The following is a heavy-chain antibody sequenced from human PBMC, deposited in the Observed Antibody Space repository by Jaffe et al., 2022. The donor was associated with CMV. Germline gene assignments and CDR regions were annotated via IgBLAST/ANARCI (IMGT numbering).Heavy chain of an antibody. D-gene: IGHD6-13*01. CDR1: GFTFSSYA. V-gene: IGHV3-23*01. J-gene: IGHJ6*02. CDR3: AKDRVAAALLFSSKLYGMDV. Sequence: EVQLLESGGGLVQPGGSLRLSCAASGFTFSSYAMSWVRQAPGKGLEWVSAISGSGGSTYYADSVKGRFTISRDNSKNTLYLQMNSLRAEDTAVYYCAKDRVAAALLFSSKLYGMDVWGQGTTVTVSS. CDR2: ISGSGGST.